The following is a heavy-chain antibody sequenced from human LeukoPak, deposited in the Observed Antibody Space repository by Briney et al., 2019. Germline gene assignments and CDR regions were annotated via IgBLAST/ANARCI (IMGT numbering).Heavy chain of an antibody. CDR3: ARVTNSGWYYFDY. V-gene: IGHV1-2*02. Sequence: ASVKVSCKASGYTFTGYYMHWVRQAPGQGLEWVGWINPNSGGTNYAQKFQGRVTMTRDMSISTAYMELSRLRSDDTAVYYCARVTNSGWYYFDYWGQGTLVTVAS. CDR2: INPNSGGT. CDR1: GYTFTGYY. J-gene: IGHJ4*02. D-gene: IGHD6-19*01.